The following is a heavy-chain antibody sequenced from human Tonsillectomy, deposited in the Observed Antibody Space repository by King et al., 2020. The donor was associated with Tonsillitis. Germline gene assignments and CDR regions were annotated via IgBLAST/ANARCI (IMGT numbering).Heavy chain of an antibody. Sequence: VQLQQWGAGLLKPSETLSLTCAVYGGSFSGYYWSWIRQPPGKGLEWIGEINHSGSTNYNPSLKSRVTVSVDTSKNQFSLKLSSVTAADTAVYYCASRGYCSGGSGGRFDPGGQGTLVTVSS. CDR3: ASRGYCSGGSGGRFDP. D-gene: IGHD2-15*01. CDR1: GGSFSGYY. CDR2: INHSGST. V-gene: IGHV4-34*01. J-gene: IGHJ5*02.